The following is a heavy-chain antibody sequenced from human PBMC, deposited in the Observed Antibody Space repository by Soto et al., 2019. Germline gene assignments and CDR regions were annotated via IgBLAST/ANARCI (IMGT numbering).Heavy chain of an antibody. CDR2: LYYSGST. Sequence: QVQLQESGPGLVKPSQTLSLTCTVSGGSISSGGYYWSWIRQHPGKGLEWIGYLYYSGSTYYNPYLKIRVTISVDTSMTQFSLKMSSVTDSDTAVYYCAGLDSIMITFGGVIPIDYCGQGTLVTVSS. V-gene: IGHV4-31*03. CDR3: AGLDSIMITFGGVIPIDY. D-gene: IGHD3-16*02. CDR1: GGSISSGGYY. J-gene: IGHJ4*02.